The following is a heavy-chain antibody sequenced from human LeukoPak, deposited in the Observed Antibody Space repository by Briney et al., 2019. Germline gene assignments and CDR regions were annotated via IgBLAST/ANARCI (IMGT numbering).Heavy chain of an antibody. J-gene: IGHJ4*02. CDR1: GFTFSSYW. D-gene: IGHD6-6*01. CDR3: ARVSIAARLSYFDY. CDR2: IKQDGSEK. Sequence: GGSLRLSCAASGFTFSSYWMSWVRQAPGKGLEWVANIKQDGSEKYYVDSVKGRFTISRDNAKNSLYLQMNSLRAEDTAVYYCARVSIAARLSYFDYWGQGTLVTVSS. V-gene: IGHV3-7*01.